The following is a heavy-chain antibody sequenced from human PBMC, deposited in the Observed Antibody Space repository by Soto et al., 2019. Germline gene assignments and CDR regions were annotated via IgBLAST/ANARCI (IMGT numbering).Heavy chain of an antibody. J-gene: IGHJ6*02. D-gene: IGHD4-17*01. CDR3: ARWDYGDYYYYGMDV. CDR2: IDPSDSYT. V-gene: IGHV5-10-1*01. Sequence: GESLKISCKGSGYSFTSYWISWVRQMHGKGLEWMGRIDPSDSYTNYSPSFQGHVTISADKSISTAYLQWSSLKASDTAMYYCARWDYGDYYYYGMDVWGQGTTVTVSS. CDR1: GYSFTSYW.